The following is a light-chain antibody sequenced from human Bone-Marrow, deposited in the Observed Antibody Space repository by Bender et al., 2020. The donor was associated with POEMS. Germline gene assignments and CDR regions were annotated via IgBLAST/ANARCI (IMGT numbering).Light chain of an antibody. CDR3: SSYVGNNNLV. CDR2: EVK. CDR1: SSDVGGQKS. V-gene: IGLV2-8*01. Sequence: QSALTQPPSASGSPGQSVTISCTGTSSDVGGQKSVSWYQQHPGSAPKLVIYEVKKRPPGVPTRFSGSKSGNTASLTVSGLLSEDEADYYCSSYVGNNNLVFGGGTKLTVL. J-gene: IGLJ3*02.